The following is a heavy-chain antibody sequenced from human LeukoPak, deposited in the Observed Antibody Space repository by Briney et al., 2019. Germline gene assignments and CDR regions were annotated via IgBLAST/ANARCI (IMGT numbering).Heavy chain of an antibody. J-gene: IGHJ5*02. D-gene: IGHD2-2*01. V-gene: IGHV4-30-2*01. CDR1: GGSISSGGYY. Sequence: SETLSLTCTVSGGSISSGGYYWSWIRQPPGKGLEWIGYIYHSGSTYYNPSLKSRVTISVDTSKNQFSLKLSSVTAADTAVYYCARDLIVVVPAATPGNWFDPWGQGTLVTVSS. CDR2: IYHSGST. CDR3: ARDLIVVVPAATPGNWFDP.